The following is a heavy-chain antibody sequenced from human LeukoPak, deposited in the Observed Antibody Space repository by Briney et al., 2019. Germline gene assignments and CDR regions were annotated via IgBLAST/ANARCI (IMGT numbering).Heavy chain of an antibody. CDR2: IYYSGST. Sequence: SETLSLTCTVSGGSISSYYWSWIRQPPGKGLEWIGYIYYSGSTNYNPSLKSRVTISLDTSKNQFSLKLSSVTAADTAVYYCARGYYYDFWSGYYTGWNGFDPWGQGTLVTVSS. V-gene: IGHV4-59*08. CDR1: GGSISSYY. D-gene: IGHD3-3*01. J-gene: IGHJ5*02. CDR3: ARGYYYDFWSGYYTGWNGFDP.